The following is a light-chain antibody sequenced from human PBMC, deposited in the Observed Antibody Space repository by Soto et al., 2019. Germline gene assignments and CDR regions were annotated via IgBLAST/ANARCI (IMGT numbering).Light chain of an antibody. V-gene: IGKV1-12*01. CDR1: QGISSW. J-gene: IGKJ4*01. Sequence: DIQMTQSPSSVSASVGARVTITCRASQGISSWLAWYQQKPGKAPKLLIYAASSLQSGGPSRFSGSGSGTECPLTIIILQPEDFATYYCQQDNSFPLTFGGGTKVEIK. CDR3: QQDNSFPLT. CDR2: AAS.